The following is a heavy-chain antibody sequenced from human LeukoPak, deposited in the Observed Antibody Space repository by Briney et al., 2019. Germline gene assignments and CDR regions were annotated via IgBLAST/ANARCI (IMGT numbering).Heavy chain of an antibody. CDR1: GGTFSSYA. J-gene: IGHJ4*02. CDR3: ARGPYYDSSGYVDY. CDR2: IIPILGIA. V-gene: IGHV1-69*04. D-gene: IGHD3-22*01. Sequence: SVKVSCKASGGTFSSYAISWVRQAPGQGLEWMGRIIPILGIANYAQKFQGRVTITADKSTSTAYMELSSLRSEDAAVYYCARGPYYDSSGYVDYWGQGTLVTVSS.